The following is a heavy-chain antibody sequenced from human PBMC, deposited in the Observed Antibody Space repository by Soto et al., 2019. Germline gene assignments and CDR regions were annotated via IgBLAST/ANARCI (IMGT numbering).Heavy chain of an antibody. V-gene: IGHV1-3*01. CDR3: ERKYYDLWSGHYRDYGMDV. J-gene: IGHJ6*02. Sequence: ASVKVSCKASGYTFTSYAMHWVRQAPGQRLEGMGWINAGNGNTKYSQKFQGRVTITRNTSASTAYMELSSMRSDDTAVYYCERKYYDLWSGHYRDYGMDVWGQGPTVTVSS. D-gene: IGHD3-3*01. CDR1: GYTFTSYA. CDR2: INAGNGNT.